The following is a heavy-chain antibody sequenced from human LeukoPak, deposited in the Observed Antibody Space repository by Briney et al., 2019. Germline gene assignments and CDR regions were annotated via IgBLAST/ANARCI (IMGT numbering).Heavy chain of an antibody. CDR1: GFTLTYFS. D-gene: IGHD6-19*01. CDR2: ISSSSTYI. J-gene: IGHJ4*02. Sequence: PGGSLRLSCAASGFTLTYFSMNWVRQAPGKGLEWVSSISSSSTYIHYADSVRGRFTISRDNAKNSLYLQMNSLRAEDTAVYYCARDRGPSSGWPKPFDYWGQGTLVTVSS. CDR3: ARDRGPSSGWPKPFDY. V-gene: IGHV3-21*01.